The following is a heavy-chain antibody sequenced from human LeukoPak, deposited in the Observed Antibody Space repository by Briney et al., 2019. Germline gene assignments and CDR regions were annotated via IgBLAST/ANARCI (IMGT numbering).Heavy chain of an antibody. CDR2: MNPNSGNT. Sequence: ASVKVSCKASGYTFTSYDINWVRQATGQGLEWMGWMNPNSGNTGYAQRFQGRVTMTRNTSISTAYMELSSLRSEDTAVYYCASRRVGSSSPRSFDYWGQGTLVTVSS. CDR3: ASRRVGSSSPRSFDY. D-gene: IGHD6-13*01. V-gene: IGHV1-8*01. CDR1: GYTFTSYD. J-gene: IGHJ4*02.